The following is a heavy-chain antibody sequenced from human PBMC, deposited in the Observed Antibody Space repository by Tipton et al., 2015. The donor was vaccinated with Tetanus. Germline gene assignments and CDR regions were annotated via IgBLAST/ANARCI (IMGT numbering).Heavy chain of an antibody. J-gene: IGHJ5*02. D-gene: IGHD6-13*01. Sequence: LRLSCAASGFTFSSYWMSWVRQSPGKGLELIGEINHTGSTNYNPSLRRRVTIPIGTSNNQFSLKLNSVTAADSAVYYCARGRQRLVPAGFDLWGQGTLVTVSS. CDR1: GFTFSSYW. V-gene: IGHV4-34*01. CDR3: ARGRQRLVPAGFDL. CDR2: INHTGST.